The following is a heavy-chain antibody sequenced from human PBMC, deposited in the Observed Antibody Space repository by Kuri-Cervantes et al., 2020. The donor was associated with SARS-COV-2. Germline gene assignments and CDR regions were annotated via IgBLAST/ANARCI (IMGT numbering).Heavy chain of an antibody. J-gene: IGHJ4*02. D-gene: IGHD4-17*01. CDR3: TTDYGWDY. CDR2: ISYDGSNK. Sequence: LSLTCAASGFTFSSYGMHWVRQAPGKGLEWVAVISYDGSNKYYADSVKGRFTISRDNSKNTLYLQMNSLKTEDTAVYYCTTDYGWDYWGQGTLVTVSS. CDR1: GFTFSSYG. V-gene: IGHV3-30*03.